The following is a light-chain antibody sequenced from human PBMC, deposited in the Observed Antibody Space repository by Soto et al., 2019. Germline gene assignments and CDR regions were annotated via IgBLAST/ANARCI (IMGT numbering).Light chain of an antibody. Sequence: DIQMTQSPSTLSASVGDRVTISCRASQSISNWLAWYQQKPGKAPKLLIYKAPSLESGVPSRFSGSGSGTEFTLTISSLQPDDFATYYCQEYKTYSYTFGQGTKVDIK. CDR2: KAP. CDR3: QEYKTYSYT. V-gene: IGKV1-5*03. J-gene: IGKJ2*01. CDR1: QSISNW.